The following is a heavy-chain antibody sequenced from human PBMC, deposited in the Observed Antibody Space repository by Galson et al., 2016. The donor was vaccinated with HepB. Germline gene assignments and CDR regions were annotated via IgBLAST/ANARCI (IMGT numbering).Heavy chain of an antibody. CDR1: GFTFSSYG. J-gene: IGHJ4*02. CDR3: ASSGGFGSGTYYVY. D-gene: IGHD3-10*01. CDR2: IWYDGNNK. V-gene: IGHV3-33*01. Sequence: SLRLSCAASGFTFSSYGMHWVRQAPGKGLEWVALIWYDGNNKYYADSVKGRFTLSRDNSKNTLYLQMNSLRAEDTAVYYCASSGGFGSGTYYVYWGQGTLVTVSS.